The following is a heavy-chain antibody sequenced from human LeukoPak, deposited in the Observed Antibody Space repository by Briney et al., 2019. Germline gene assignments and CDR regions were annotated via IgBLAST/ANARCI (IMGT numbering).Heavy chain of an antibody. V-gene: IGHV4-59*08. CDR2: IYYSGST. D-gene: IGHD3-10*01. CDR3: ARGAVDYYGSGSYPIYYYYYYMDV. Sequence: SETLSLTCTVSGGSISSYYWSWIRQPPGKGLEWIGYIYYSGSTNYNPSLKSRVTISVDTSKNQFSLKLSSVTAADTAVYYCARGAVDYYGSGSYPIYYYYYYMDVWGKGTTVTISS. J-gene: IGHJ6*03. CDR1: GGSISSYY.